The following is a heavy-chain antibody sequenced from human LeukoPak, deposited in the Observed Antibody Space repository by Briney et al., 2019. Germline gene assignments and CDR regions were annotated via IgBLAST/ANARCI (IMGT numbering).Heavy chain of an antibody. Sequence: ASVKVSCKASGGTFSSYAISWVRQAPGQGLEWMGRIIPILGIANYAQKFQGRVTITADKSTSTAYMELRSLRSDDTAVYYCARMAAAGTIDYWGQGTLVTVSS. CDR1: GGTFSSYA. V-gene: IGHV1-69*04. J-gene: IGHJ4*02. CDR2: IIPILGIA. D-gene: IGHD6-13*01. CDR3: ARMAAAGTIDY.